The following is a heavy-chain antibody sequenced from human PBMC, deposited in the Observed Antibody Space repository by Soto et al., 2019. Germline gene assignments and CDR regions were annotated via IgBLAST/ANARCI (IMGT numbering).Heavy chain of an antibody. D-gene: IGHD3-3*01. CDR1: GFTFSSYW. CDR2: INSDGSST. V-gene: IGHV3-74*01. CDR3: ARDDFWSGYYYSDFNWFDP. Sequence: GGSLRLSCAASGFTFSSYWMHWVRQAPGKGLVWVSRINSDGSSTSYADSVKGRFTISRDNAKNTLYLQMNSLRAEDTVVYYCARDDFWSGYYYSDFNWFDPWGQGTLVTVSS. J-gene: IGHJ5*02.